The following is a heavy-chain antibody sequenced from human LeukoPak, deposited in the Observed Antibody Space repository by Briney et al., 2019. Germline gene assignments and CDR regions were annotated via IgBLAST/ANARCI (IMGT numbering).Heavy chain of an antibody. D-gene: IGHD2-2*01. Sequence: PGGSLRLSCAASGFTFSSYAMSWVRQAPGKGLEWVSIVGGSGVNTYYADSVKGRFTISRDNSKNTVYLQMNSLRAEDTAVYYCAKRGDCSGTCTYDYWGQGTLVTVSS. CDR1: GFTFSSYA. V-gene: IGHV3-23*01. CDR2: VGGSGVNT. J-gene: IGHJ4*02. CDR3: AKRGDCSGTCTYDY.